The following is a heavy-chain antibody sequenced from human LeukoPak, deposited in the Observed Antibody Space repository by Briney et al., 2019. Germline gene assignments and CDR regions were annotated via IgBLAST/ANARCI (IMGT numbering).Heavy chain of an antibody. CDR1: GFTFSSYS. Sequence: GESLKISCAASGFTFSSYSMNWVRQAPGKGLEWVSSISSSSSYIYDADSVKGRFTISRDNAKNSLYLQMNSPRAEDTAVYYCAREYPRGAAAPDYWGQGTLVTVSS. D-gene: IGHD6-13*01. CDR2: ISSSSSYI. CDR3: AREYPRGAAAPDY. V-gene: IGHV3-21*01. J-gene: IGHJ4*02.